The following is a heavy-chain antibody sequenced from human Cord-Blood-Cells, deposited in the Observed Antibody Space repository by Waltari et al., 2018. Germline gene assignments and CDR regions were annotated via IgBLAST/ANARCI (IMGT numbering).Heavy chain of an antibody. D-gene: IGHD3-3*01. J-gene: IGHJ5*02. V-gene: IGHV3-53*01. Sequence: EVQLVESGGGLIQPWGSLRLSCAASGFTVSSNYMSWVRQAPGKGLAWVAVIYSGGSTYYADSVKGRFTISRDNSKNTLYLQMNSLRAEDTAVYYCARSFRFLEWLGWFDPWGQGTLVTVSS. CDR3: ARSFRFLEWLGWFDP. CDR2: IYSGGST. CDR1: GFTVSSNY.